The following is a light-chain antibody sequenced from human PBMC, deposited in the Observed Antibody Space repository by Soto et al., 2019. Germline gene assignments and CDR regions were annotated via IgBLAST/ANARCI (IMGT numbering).Light chain of an antibody. CDR2: GAS. CDR1: QSISSSY. V-gene: IGKV3-20*01. Sequence: EIVLTQSPCTLSLSPGERTTLSCRASQSISSSYLAWYQQKPGQAPRLLVYGASSRATGIPDRFSGSGSGTDFTLTISRLELEDFALYYCQQYSSTFWTLGQGTKVEIK. J-gene: IGKJ1*01. CDR3: QQYSSTFWT.